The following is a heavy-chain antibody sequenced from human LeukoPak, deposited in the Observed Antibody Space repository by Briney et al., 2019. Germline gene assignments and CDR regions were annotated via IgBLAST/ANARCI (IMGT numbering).Heavy chain of an antibody. CDR1: GFTFSSYD. V-gene: IGHV3-30*18. D-gene: IGHD1-14*01. Sequence: GGSLRLCSAASGFTFSSYDMHWVRQAPGKGLEWAAVISYDGSNEYYADSVKGRFTISRDNSKNTLYLQMNSLRAEDTAVYYCPNHFYNLAAWGQGTLVTVSS. J-gene: IGHJ5*02. CDR3: PNHFYNLAA. CDR2: ISYDGSNE.